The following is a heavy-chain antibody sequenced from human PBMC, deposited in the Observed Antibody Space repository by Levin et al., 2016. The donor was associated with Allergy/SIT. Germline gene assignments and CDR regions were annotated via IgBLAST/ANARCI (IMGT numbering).Heavy chain of an antibody. J-gene: IGHJ4*02. D-gene: IGHD5-24*01. V-gene: IGHV3-33*01. CDR2: IWYDGSNK. Sequence: GGSLRLSCAASGFTFSSYGMHWVRQAPGKGLEWVAVIWYDGSNKYYADSVKGRFTISRDNSKNTLYLQMNSLRAEDTAVYYCARDLGWLQSPEGQDYWGQGTLVTVSS. CDR3: ARDLGWLQSPEGQDY. CDR1: GFTFSSYG.